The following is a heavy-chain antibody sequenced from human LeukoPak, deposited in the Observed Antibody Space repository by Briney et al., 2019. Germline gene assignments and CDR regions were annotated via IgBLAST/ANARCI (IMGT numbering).Heavy chain of an antibody. CDR1: GDSVSSNSVT. D-gene: IGHD2-2*01. Sequence: SQTLSLTCAISGDSVSSNSVTWNWIRQSPSKGLEWLGRTYYRSTWYNDYAVSVRGRITVNPDTSKNQFSLHLNSVTPEDTAVYYCARRLTQYDCFDPWGQGILVTVSS. CDR3: ARRLTQYDCFDP. CDR2: TYYRSTWYN. J-gene: IGHJ5*02. V-gene: IGHV6-1*01.